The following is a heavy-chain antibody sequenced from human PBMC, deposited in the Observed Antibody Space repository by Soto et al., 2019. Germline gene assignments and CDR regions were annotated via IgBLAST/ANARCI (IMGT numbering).Heavy chain of an antibody. D-gene: IGHD6-13*01. J-gene: IGHJ5*02. CDR1: GGSISSCGYY. V-gene: IGHV4-31*03. CDR2: IYYSGST. CDR3: ARGSGSSWYENWFDP. Sequence: PSEPLSLTCTVSGGSISSCGYYWIWIRQHPGKGLEWIGYIYYSGSTYYNPSLKSRVTISVDTSKNQFSLKLSSVTAADTAVYYCARGSGSSWYENWFDPWGQGTLVTVSS.